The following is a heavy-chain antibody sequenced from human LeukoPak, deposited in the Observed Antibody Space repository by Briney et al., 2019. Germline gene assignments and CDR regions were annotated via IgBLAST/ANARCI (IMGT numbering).Heavy chain of an antibody. Sequence: GGSLRLSCSASGFTFITYAMHWVRQAPGKGLEYVSAISSNGGSTYYADFVKGRFTISRDNSKKTLYLQMSSLRAEDTAIYYCVKGGAYTTSSNFDYWGQGTLVTVSS. J-gene: IGHJ4*02. CDR1: GFTFITYA. D-gene: IGHD6-6*01. CDR3: VKGGAYTTSSNFDY. V-gene: IGHV3-64D*06. CDR2: ISSNGGST.